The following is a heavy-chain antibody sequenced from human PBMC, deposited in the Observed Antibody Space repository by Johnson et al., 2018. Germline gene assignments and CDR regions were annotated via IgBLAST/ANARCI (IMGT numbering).Heavy chain of an antibody. CDR1: GFTFSSYG. CDR3: ASQKGDITGTNRHDAFDS. V-gene: IGHV3-30*03. J-gene: IGHJ3*02. Sequence: QVQLVESGGGVVQPGRSLRLSCAASGFTFSSYGMHWVRQAPGKGLEWVAVISYDGSNKYYADSVKGRFTISRDNSTNTLYLQMNSLRAEDTAVYYCASQKGDITGTNRHDAFDSWGQGTMVTVSS. CDR2: ISYDGSNK. D-gene: IGHD1-20*01.